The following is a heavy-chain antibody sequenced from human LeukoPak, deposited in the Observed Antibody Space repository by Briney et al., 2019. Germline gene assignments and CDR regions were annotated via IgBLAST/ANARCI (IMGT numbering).Heavy chain of an antibody. D-gene: IGHD2-2*01. CDR3: AKAQHPYCSSTSCYDAFDI. CDR2: ISYDGSNQ. Sequence: GGSLRLSCAASGFTFSNYWMSWVRRAPGTGLEWVAFISYDGSNQYYEDSVKGRFTISRDNSKNTLYLQMNSLRAEDTAVYYCAKAQHPYCSSTSCYDAFDIWGQGTMVTVSS. V-gene: IGHV3-30*18. CDR1: GFTFSNYW. J-gene: IGHJ3*02.